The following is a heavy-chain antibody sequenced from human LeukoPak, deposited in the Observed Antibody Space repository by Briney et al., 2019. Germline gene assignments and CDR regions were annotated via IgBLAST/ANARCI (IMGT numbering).Heavy chain of an antibody. J-gene: IGHJ6*03. CDR1: GYTFTSYD. CDR3: ARDGYSSGWLYYYYYYYMDV. CDR2: MNPNSGNT. Sequence: ASVKVSCKASGYTFTSYDINWVRQATGQGLEWMGWMNPNSGNTGYAQKFQGRVTITRNTSISTAYMELSSLRSEDTAVYYCARDGYSSGWLYYYYYYYMDVWGKGTTVTVSS. V-gene: IGHV1-8*03. D-gene: IGHD6-19*01.